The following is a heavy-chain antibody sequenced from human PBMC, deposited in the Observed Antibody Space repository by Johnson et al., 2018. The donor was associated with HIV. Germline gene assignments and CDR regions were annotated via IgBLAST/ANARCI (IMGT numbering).Heavy chain of an antibody. CDR3: AKDQYCGGDCYPDAFDI. CDR2: IRYDGSNK. V-gene: IGHV3-30*02. Sequence: QEQLVESGGGVVQPGGSLRLSCAASGFTFSSYGMHWVRQAPGKGLEWVAFIRYDGSNKYYADSVKGRFTISRDNSKNTLYLQMNSLRAEDTAVYYCAKDQYCGGDCYPDAFDIWGQGTMVTVSS. CDR1: GFTFSSYG. J-gene: IGHJ3*02. D-gene: IGHD2-21*02.